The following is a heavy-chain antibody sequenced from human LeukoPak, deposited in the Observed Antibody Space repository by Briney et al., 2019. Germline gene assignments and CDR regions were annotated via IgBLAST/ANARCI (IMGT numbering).Heavy chain of an antibody. Sequence: SETLSLTCTVSGGSISSGDYYWSWIRQPPGKGLEWIGYIYYSGSTYYNPSLKGRVTISVDTSKNQFSLKLSSVTAADTAVYYCARVIWSGYLYAFDIWGQGTMVTVSS. V-gene: IGHV4-30-4*08. CDR3: ARVIWSGYLYAFDI. D-gene: IGHD3-3*01. CDR2: IYYSGST. J-gene: IGHJ3*02. CDR1: GGSISSGDYY.